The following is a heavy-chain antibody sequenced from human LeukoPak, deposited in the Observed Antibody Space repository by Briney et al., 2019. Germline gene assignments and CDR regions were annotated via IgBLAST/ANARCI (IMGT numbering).Heavy chain of an antibody. CDR3: ARFGTFGDNWFDP. D-gene: IGHD3-10*01. CDR2: LHSDGST. Sequence: PSETQSLTCTVSGAFISSYYWSWIRQPPGKGLEWIGYLHSDGSTNYNPSLKSRVSTSVDTSKNQFTLKLRSLTAADTAIYYCARFGTFGDNWFDPWGQGALVTVSS. V-gene: IGHV4-59*01. CDR1: GAFISSYY. J-gene: IGHJ5*02.